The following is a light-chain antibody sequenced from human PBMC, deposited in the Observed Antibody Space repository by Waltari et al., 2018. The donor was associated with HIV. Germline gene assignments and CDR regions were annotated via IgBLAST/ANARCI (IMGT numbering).Light chain of an antibody. CDR3: QQYYTTPLT. J-gene: IGKJ4*01. Sequence: IVMTQSPDSLAVSLGERATIHCKPSQSVSYTSNNKNYLAWYQQKPGQPPKLLIYWASTRESGVPDRFSGSGSGTDFTLTITSLQAEDVAVYYCQQYYTTPLTFGGGTKVEIK. V-gene: IGKV4-1*01. CDR1: QSVSYTSNNKNY. CDR2: WAS.